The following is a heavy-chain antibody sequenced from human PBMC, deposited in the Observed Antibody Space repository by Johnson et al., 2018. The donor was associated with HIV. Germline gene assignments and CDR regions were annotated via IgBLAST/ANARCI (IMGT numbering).Heavy chain of an antibody. V-gene: IGHV3-74*02. CDR1: GFTISTFW. CDR3: ARAQLLADDAFNN. J-gene: IGHJ3*02. Sequence: VQLVESGGALVQPGGSLRLSCEVSGFTISTFWMHWVRQVPGKGLMWVSRISGAGSSSSYAASVKGRFTISRDNAKNTRYLQLNSLRVEDTAIYYCARAQLLADDAFNNWGQGTMVTVSS. D-gene: IGHD6-6*01. CDR2: ISGAGSSS.